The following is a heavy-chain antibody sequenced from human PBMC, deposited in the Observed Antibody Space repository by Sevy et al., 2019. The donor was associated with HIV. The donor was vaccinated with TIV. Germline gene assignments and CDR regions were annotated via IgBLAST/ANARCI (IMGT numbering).Heavy chain of an antibody. V-gene: IGHV3-33*01. Sequence: GGSLRLSCTASRFIFSHYGMHWVRRAPGKGLEWVAVIWPDGGTKFYADSVKGRFTISRENSKNTVDLQMFSLRAEDTAVYYCARDLGSGWTRPYYCDYWGQGTLVTVSS. J-gene: IGHJ4*02. D-gene: IGHD6-19*01. CDR2: IWPDGGTK. CDR1: RFIFSHYG. CDR3: ARDLGSGWTRPYYCDY.